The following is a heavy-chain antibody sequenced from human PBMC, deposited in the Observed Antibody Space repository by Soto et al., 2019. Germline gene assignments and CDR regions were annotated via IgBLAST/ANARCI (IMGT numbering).Heavy chain of an antibody. CDR1: AYSFTSYW. CDR3: ALTLWFGELSFNY. V-gene: IGHV5-51*01. Sequence: RESLKISCKGSAYSFTSYWIGWVRQMPGKGLEWMGIIYPGDSDTRYSPSFQGQVTISADKSISTAYLQWSSLKASDTAMYYCALTLWFGELSFNYWGQGTLVTVSS. CDR2: IYPGDSDT. J-gene: IGHJ4*02. D-gene: IGHD3-10*01.